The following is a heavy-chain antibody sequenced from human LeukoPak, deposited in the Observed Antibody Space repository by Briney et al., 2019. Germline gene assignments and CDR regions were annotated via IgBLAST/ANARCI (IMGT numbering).Heavy chain of an antibody. CDR1: GGTFSSYA. D-gene: IGHD3-22*01. CDR2: IIPILGIA. V-gene: IGHV1-69*04. J-gene: IGHJ4*02. CDR3: ARDGYYDSSGYYPH. Sequence: SVKVSCKASGGTFSSYAISWVRQAPGQGLEWMGRIIPILGIANHAQKFQGRVTITADKSTSTAYMELSSLRSEDTAVYYCARDGYYDSSGYYPHWGQGTLVTVSS.